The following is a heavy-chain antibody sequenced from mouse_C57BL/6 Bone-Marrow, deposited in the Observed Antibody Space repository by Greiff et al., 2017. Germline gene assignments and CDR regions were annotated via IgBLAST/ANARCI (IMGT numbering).Heavy chain of an antibody. CDR1: GYTFTSYW. D-gene: IGHD2-3*01. Sequence: VQLQQPGAELVRPGSSVKLSCKASGYTFTSYWMHWVKQRPIQRLEWIGNIAPSDSETHYNHKFKDKATLTVDKSSSTAYMQLSSLTSEVSAVYYCARGWLLRGYWGQGTTLTVSS. J-gene: IGHJ2*01. V-gene: IGHV1-52*01. CDR3: ARGWLLRGY. CDR2: IAPSDSET.